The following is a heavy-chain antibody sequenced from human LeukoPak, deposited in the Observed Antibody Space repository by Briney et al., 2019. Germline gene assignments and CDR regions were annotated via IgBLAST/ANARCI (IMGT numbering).Heavy chain of an antibody. V-gene: IGHV3-64D*06. Sequence: GGSLRLSCSASGFTFSSYAMHWVREARGKGLEYVSDISSNGGSTYYADSVKGRFTISRDNAKNTLYIEMSSLRAEDTAVYYCVKEALLYSSGCYCFDPWGQGTLVTVSS. CDR1: GFTFSSYA. CDR3: VKEALLYSSGCYCFDP. CDR2: ISSNGGST. D-gene: IGHD6-19*01. J-gene: IGHJ5*02.